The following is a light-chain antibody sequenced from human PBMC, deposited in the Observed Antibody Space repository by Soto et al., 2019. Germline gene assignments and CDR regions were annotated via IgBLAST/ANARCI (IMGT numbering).Light chain of an antibody. CDR3: QTWGTGRV. CDR1: SGHNNYA. J-gene: IGLJ2*01. V-gene: IGLV4-69*01. CDR2: VNRDGSH. Sequence: QSVLTQSPSASASLGASVKLTCTLSSGHNNYAIAWHQQQPEKGPRYLMKVNRDGSHSKGDGIPERFSGSSSGAERYLTISSLQSEDEADYYCQTWGTGRVFGGGTKLTVL.